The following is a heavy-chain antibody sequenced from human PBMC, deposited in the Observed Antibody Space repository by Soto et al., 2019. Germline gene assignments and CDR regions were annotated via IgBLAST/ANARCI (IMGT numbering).Heavy chain of an antibody. CDR1: GFTFSSYS. J-gene: IGHJ4*02. V-gene: IGHV3-21*01. CDR3: ARGRSHYDFWSGYYWGMDNQPPLDY. D-gene: IGHD3-3*01. Sequence: GESLKISCAASGFTFSSYSMNWVRQAPGKGLEWVSSISSSSSYIYYADSVKGRFTISRDNAKNSLYLQMNSLRAEDTAVYYCARGRSHYDFWSGYYWGMDNQPPLDYWGQGTLVTVSS. CDR2: ISSSSSYI.